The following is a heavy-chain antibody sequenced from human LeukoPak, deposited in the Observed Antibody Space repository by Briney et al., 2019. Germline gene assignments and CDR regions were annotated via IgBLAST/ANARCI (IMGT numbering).Heavy chain of an antibody. D-gene: IGHD4-23*01. CDR1: GYSISSTYY. J-gene: IGHJ4*02. Sequence: PSETLSLTCTVSGYSISSTYYWGWSRQPPGKGLEWIGSIYHSGSTYYNPSLKSRVTISVDTSKNQFSLKLNSVTAADTAMYYFARAVGTSRNFFDYWGQGTLVTVSS. CDR2: IYHSGST. CDR3: ARAVGTSRNFFDY. V-gene: IGHV4-38-2*02.